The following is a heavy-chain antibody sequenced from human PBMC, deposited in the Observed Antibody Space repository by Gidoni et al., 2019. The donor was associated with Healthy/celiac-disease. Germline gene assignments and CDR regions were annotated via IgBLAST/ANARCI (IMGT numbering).Heavy chain of an antibody. V-gene: IGHV1-2*02. CDR2: INPNSGAT. J-gene: IGHJ4*02. CDR1: GYTFTGYY. Sequence: QVQLVQSGAEVKKPGASVKVSCKASGYTFTGYYMHWVRQAPGQGLEWMGWINPNSGATNYAQKFQGRVTMTRDTSISTAYMELSRLRSDDTAVYYCARVQVGATSRSDYWGQGTLVTVSS. CDR3: ARVQVGATSRSDY. D-gene: IGHD1-26*01.